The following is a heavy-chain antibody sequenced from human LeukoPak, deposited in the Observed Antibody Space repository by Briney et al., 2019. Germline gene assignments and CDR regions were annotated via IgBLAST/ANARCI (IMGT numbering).Heavy chain of an antibody. CDR3: ARHGLEPTSFYYYMDV. CDR1: GGSISSYY. Sequence: PSETLSLTCTVSGGSISSYYCSWIRQPPGKGLEWIGYIYYSGSTNYNPSLKSRVTISVDTSKNQFSLKVSSVTAADTAVYYCARHGLEPTSFYYYMDVWGKGTTVTVSS. CDR2: IYYSGST. J-gene: IGHJ6*03. V-gene: IGHV4-59*08. D-gene: IGHD1-1*01.